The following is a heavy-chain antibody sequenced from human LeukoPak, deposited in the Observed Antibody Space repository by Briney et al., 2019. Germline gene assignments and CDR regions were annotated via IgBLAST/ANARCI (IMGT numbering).Heavy chain of an antibody. CDR1: GGSISSSSYY. CDR3: ARTRNRLLWFGELPARMDV. V-gene: IGHV4-39*01. CDR2: IYYSGST. D-gene: IGHD3-10*01. J-gene: IGHJ6*02. Sequence: SETLSLTCTVSGGSISSSSYYWVWIRQPPGKGLEWIGSIYYSGSTYYNPSLKSRATISVDMSKNQFSLKLSSVTAADTAVYYCARTRNRLLWFGELPARMDVWGQGTTVTVSS.